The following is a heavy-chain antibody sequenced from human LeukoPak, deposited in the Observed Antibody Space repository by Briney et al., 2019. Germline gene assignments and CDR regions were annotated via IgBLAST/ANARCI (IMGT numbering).Heavy chain of an antibody. CDR1: GYSFSSYW. D-gene: IGHD4-23*01. CDR2: IYPGDSDT. J-gene: IGHJ4*02. Sequence: GESLKISCKGSGYSFSSYWIGWVRQMPGKGLEWMGIIYPGDSDTRYSPSFQGQVTISADRSINTAYLQWSSLTASDTAMYYCASRPFETTVVPWDFYWGQGTQVTVSS. CDR3: ASRPFETTVVPWDFY. V-gene: IGHV5-51*01.